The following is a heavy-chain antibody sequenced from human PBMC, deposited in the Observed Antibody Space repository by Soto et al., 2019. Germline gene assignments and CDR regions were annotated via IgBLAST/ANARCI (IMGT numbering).Heavy chain of an antibody. J-gene: IGHJ4*02. D-gene: IGHD3-9*01. CDR1: GFTFDDYA. CDR2: ISWNSGSI. CDR3: AKSANIRYSPIDY. V-gene: IGHV3-9*01. Sequence: EVQLVESGGGLVQPGRSLRLSCAASGFTFDDYAMHWLRQAPGKGLEWVSGISWNSGSIGYADSVKGRFTISIDNAKNSLYLQMNSLRAEDTALYYCAKSANIRYSPIDYWGQGTLVTVSS.